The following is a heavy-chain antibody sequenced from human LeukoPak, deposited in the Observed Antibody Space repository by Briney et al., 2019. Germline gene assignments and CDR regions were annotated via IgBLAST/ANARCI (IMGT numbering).Heavy chain of an antibody. CDR1: GGTFSSYA. CDR3: AGDRIAVAGRKYYYYMDV. J-gene: IGHJ6*03. CDR2: IIPIYGTA. D-gene: IGHD6-19*01. V-gene: IGHV1-69*06. Sequence: GASVKVSCKASGGTFSSYAISWVRQAPGQGLEWMGGIIPIYGTANYAQKFQGRVTITADKSTSTAYMELSSLRSEDTAVYYCAGDRIAVAGRKYYYYMDVWGKGTTVTVSS.